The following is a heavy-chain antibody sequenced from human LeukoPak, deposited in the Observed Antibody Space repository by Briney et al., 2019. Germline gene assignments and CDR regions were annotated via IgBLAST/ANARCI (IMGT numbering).Heavy chain of an antibody. Sequence: GRSLTLSCAASGFTSSTYWMAWVRQAPGKGREWVANIKGDESAKHQADSVKGRFTISRDNAQNSVYLHMRSLRGEDTAVYYCARDVGGSLDYWGQGTLVTVSS. V-gene: IGHV3-7*01. CDR2: IKGDESAK. CDR1: GFTSSTYW. CDR3: ARDVGGSLDY. D-gene: IGHD1-26*01. J-gene: IGHJ4*02.